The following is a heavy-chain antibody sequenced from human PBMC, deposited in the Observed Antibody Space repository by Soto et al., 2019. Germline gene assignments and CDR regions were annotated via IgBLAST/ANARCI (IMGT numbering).Heavy chain of an antibody. J-gene: IGHJ4*02. D-gene: IGHD5-12*01. CDR2: ISSRSDYI. CDR3: ARSTPASGYESRSGDY. V-gene: IGHV3-21*01. CDR1: GFTFSSYS. Sequence: EVQLVESGGGLVKPGGSLRLSCAASGFTFSSYSMNWVRQAPGKGLEWVSAISSRSDYIYYAVSVKGRFTISRDNAKTPLYLQMHGLTAEDTAVYYCARSTPASGYESRSGDYWGQGTLVTVSS.